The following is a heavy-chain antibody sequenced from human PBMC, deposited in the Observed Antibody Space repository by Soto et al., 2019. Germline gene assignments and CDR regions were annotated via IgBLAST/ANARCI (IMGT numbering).Heavy chain of an antibody. D-gene: IGHD3-10*01. CDR2: FDPEDGKT. CDR3: ATAGWFGEEPDY. J-gene: IGHJ4*02. V-gene: IGHV1-24*01. Sequence: ASVKVSCKASGYTFTSYGISWVRQAPGQGLEWMGCFDPEDGKTIYAQKFQGRVTMTEDTSTDTAYMELSSLRSEDTAVYYCATAGWFGEEPDYWGQGTLVTVSS. CDR1: GYTFTSYG.